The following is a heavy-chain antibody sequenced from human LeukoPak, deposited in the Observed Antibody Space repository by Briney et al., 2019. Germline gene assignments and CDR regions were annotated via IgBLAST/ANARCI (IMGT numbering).Heavy chain of an antibody. CDR2: INPDGNKK. CDR3: AGGELSGEGLDY. Sequence: QAGGSLRLSCAVSGLTFSSSWMDWVRQAPGKGLEWVASINPDGNKKYSADSVKGRFTISRDNAKNSLYLQMNSLRAEDTAVYYCAGGELSGEGLDYWGQGTLVTVSS. J-gene: IGHJ4*02. CDR1: GLTFSSSW. V-gene: IGHV3-7*01. D-gene: IGHD3-16*02.